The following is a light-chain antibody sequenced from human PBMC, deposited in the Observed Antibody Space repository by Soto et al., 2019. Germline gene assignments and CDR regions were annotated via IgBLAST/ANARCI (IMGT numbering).Light chain of an antibody. V-gene: IGLV2-8*01. J-gene: IGLJ2*01. Sequence: QSVLTQPPSASGSPGPSVTISCTGTSSDVGGYNYVSCYQQHPGKAPKLMIYEVSKRPSGVPDRFSGSKSGNTASLTVSGLQAEDEADYYCTSYAGSNNFVVFGGGTKLTVL. CDR2: EVS. CDR1: SSDVGGYNY. CDR3: TSYAGSNNFVV.